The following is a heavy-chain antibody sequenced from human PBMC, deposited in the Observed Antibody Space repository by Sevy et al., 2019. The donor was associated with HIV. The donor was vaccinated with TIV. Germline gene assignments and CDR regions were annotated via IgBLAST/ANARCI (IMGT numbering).Heavy chain of an antibody. V-gene: IGHV3-21*01. CDR3: AGDRREMVKGADDSFHI. Sequence: GGSLRLSCIASGFTFSRSSMNWVRQAPGKGLEWVSSISSSSNYIYYADSMKGRFTISRDNAKNSPYLQMNSLRAEDTAVYYCAGDRREMVKGADDSFHIWGQGTMVTVSS. J-gene: IGHJ3*02. CDR1: GFTFSRSS. CDR2: ISSSSNYI. D-gene: IGHD3-10*01.